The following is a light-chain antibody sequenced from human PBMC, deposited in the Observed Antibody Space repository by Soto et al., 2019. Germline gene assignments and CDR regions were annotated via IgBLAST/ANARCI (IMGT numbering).Light chain of an antibody. J-gene: IGLJ2*01. V-gene: IGLV2-23*01. Sequence: QSALTQPASVSGSPGQSITISCTGTNSDVGSYNLVSWYQQHPGKAPKLMIYEGSKRPSGVSNRFSGFKSGNTASLTISGLQAEDEADYYCCSYAGSSTTLVFGGGTKLTVL. CDR2: EGS. CDR1: NSDVGSYNL. CDR3: CSYAGSSTTLV.